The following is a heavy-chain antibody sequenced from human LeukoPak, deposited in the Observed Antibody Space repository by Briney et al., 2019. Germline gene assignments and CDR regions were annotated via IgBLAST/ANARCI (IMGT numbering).Heavy chain of an antibody. CDR3: AKDRREVYYDSSGCPSGAFDI. CDR2: IRWYCGSI. CDR1: GFTFDDYA. Sequence: SLRLSCAASGFTFDDYAMHWVRQAPGKGLEWVSGIRWYCGSIGYADSVKGRFTISRDNAKNSLYLQMNSLRPEDTALYYCAKDRREVYYDSSGCPSGAFDIWGQGTMVTVSS. D-gene: IGHD3-22*01. J-gene: IGHJ3*02. V-gene: IGHV3-9*01.